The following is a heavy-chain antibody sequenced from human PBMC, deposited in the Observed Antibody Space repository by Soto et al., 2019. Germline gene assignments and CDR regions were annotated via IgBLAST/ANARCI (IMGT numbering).Heavy chain of an antibody. Sequence: ASVKVSCKASGYTFTSYDINWVRQATGQGLEWMGWMNPNSGNTGCAQKFQGRVTMTRNTSISTAYMELSSLRSEDTAVYYCARSVSSHYYYYGMDVWGQGTTVTVSS. CDR3: ARSVSSHYYYYGMDV. CDR2: MNPNSGNT. CDR1: GYTFTSYD. J-gene: IGHJ6*02. D-gene: IGHD6-19*01. V-gene: IGHV1-8*01.